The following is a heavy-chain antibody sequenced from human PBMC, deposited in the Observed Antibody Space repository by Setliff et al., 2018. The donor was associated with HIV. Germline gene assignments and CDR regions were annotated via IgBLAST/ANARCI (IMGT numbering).Heavy chain of an antibody. CDR3: ARRAYCSSTTCFNN. V-gene: IGHV3-30*14. J-gene: IGHJ4*02. Sequence: PGGSLRLSCAATGFTFSSYVLHWVRQAPGKGLEWVAVMSTGGGIKICADSVKGRFTISRDTSKNTLYLQMNSLRAEDTAVYYCARRAYCSSTTCFNNWGQGTLVTVSS. CDR1: GFTFSSYV. CDR2: MSTGGGIK. D-gene: IGHD2-2*01.